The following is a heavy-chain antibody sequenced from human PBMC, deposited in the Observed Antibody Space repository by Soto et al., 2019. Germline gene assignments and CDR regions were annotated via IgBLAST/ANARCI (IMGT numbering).Heavy chain of an antibody. J-gene: IGHJ6*02. CDR2: INPSGGST. V-gene: IGHV1-46*01. Sequence: GASVKVSCKASGYTFTSYYMHWVRQAPGQGLEWMGIINPSGGSTSYAQKFQGRVTMTRDTSTSTVYMELSSLRSEDTAVYYCARDRELLGYYYGMDVWGQGTTVTVSS. CDR1: GYTFTSYY. CDR3: ARDRELLGYYYGMDV. D-gene: IGHD1-26*01.